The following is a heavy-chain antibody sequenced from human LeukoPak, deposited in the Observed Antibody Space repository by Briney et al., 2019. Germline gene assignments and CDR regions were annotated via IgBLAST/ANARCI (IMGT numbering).Heavy chain of an antibody. D-gene: IGHD4-11*01. Sequence: GASVKVSCNTSGYTFTSYGISWVRQAPGQGLEWMGWISAYNGNTNYAQKLQGRVTMTTETSTSTACMELRSLRSDDTAVYYCARVYRDTYGQNWGQGTLVTVSS. J-gene: IGHJ4*02. CDR2: ISAYNGNT. CDR3: ARVYRDTYGQN. V-gene: IGHV1-18*01. CDR1: GYTFTSYG.